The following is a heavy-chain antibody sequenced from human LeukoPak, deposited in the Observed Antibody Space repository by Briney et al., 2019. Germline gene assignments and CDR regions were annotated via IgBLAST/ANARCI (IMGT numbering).Heavy chain of an antibody. Sequence: GGSLRLSCVAPGFTFNGHWMSWVRQAPGKGLEWVANIKQDGSEKYYVDSVKGRFTISRDNAKNSLYLQMNSLRAEDTAVYYCARGGVGATYYFDYWGQGTLVTVSS. D-gene: IGHD1-26*01. CDR3: ARGGVGATYYFDY. J-gene: IGHJ4*02. V-gene: IGHV3-7*01. CDR2: IKQDGSEK. CDR1: GFTFNGHW.